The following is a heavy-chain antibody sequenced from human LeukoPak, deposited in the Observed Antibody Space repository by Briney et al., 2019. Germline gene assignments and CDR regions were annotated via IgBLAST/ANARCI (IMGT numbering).Heavy chain of an antibody. CDR1: GFNFDNCA. CDR2: ISSNGRTI. Sequence: GGSLRLSCAASGFNFDNCAMGWVRQAPEKGLEWVSYISSNGRTIFYADSMKGRFTISRDNAKKSLYLQMKSLIAEDTAMYYCSRDEFEYCSGSSCAQRYDYWGQGTLVTVSS. D-gene: IGHD2-2*01. CDR3: SRDEFEYCSGSSCAQRYDY. V-gene: IGHV3-11*04. J-gene: IGHJ4*02.